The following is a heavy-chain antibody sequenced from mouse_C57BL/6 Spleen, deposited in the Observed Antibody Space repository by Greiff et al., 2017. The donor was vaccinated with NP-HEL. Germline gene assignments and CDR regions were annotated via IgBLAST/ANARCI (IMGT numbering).Heavy chain of an antibody. CDR2: INPNNGGT. CDR3: ARRPGWDSLYFDY. V-gene: IGHV1-18*01. D-gene: IGHD4-1*01. CDR1: GYTFTDYN. J-gene: IGHJ2*01. Sequence: EVKLMESGPELVKPGASVKIPCKASGYTFTDYNMDWVKQSHGKSLEWIGDINPNNGGTIYNQKFKGKATLTVDKSSSTAYMELRSLTSEDTAVYYCARRPGWDSLYFDYWGQGTTLTVSS.